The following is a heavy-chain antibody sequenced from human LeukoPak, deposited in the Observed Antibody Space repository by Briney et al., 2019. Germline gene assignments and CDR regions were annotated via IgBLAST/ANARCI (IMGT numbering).Heavy chain of an antibody. J-gene: IGHJ4*02. CDR1: GFTFTSYA. V-gene: IGHV3-30-3*01. D-gene: IGHD3-22*01. CDR3: AKDADYYDSSGSPGDY. CDR2: ISYDGSNK. Sequence: GGCLRLSCAASGFTFTSYAMHWVRQAPGKGLEWVAVISYDGSNKYYADSVKGRFTISRDNSKNTLYLQMNSLRAEDTAVYYCAKDADYYDSSGSPGDYWGQGTLVTVSS.